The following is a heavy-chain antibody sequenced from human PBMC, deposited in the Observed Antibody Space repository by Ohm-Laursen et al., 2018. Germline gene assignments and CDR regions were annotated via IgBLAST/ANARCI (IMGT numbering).Heavy chain of an antibody. CDR3: ARIRENYSPYDAFDI. CDR1: GGSISSYY. Sequence: GTLSLTCTVSGGSISSYYWSWIRQPPGLGLEWIGEIYHTGSTNYSPSLESRVTISLDMSKNQFSLRLRPLTAADTAVYYCARIRENYSPYDAFDIWGPGTMVTVSS. D-gene: IGHD4-11*01. CDR2: IYHTGST. J-gene: IGHJ3*02. V-gene: IGHV4-34*01.